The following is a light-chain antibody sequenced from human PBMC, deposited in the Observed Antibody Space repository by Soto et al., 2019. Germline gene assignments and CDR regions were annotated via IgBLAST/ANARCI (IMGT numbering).Light chain of an antibody. V-gene: IGKV3-11*01. CDR2: DAS. CDR1: QSVSSY. CDR3: QQRSNWPPA. J-gene: IGKJ2*01. Sequence: EIVLTQSPATLSLSPGERATLSCRASQSVSSYLAWYQQKPGQAPRHLIYDASNRATGIPARFSGSGSGTDFTLTISNLEPEDFAVYYCQQRSNWPPAFGQGTKLEIK.